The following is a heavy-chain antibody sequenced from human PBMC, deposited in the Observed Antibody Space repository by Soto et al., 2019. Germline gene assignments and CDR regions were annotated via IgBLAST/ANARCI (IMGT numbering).Heavy chain of an antibody. CDR2: IYYLGST. CDR1: GGSMSEYF. CDR3: PRDGYDGSGSPYPAY. V-gene: IGHV4-59*01. Sequence: PSQTLSLTCSVPGGSMSEYFWSWIRQSPGKGLEWIGYIYYLGSTDYNPSLKSRVTISVDTSKRQFSLRLTSVTAAETAVYYCPRDGYDGSGSPYPAYWGPGTQVTASS. D-gene: IGHD3-10*01. J-gene: IGHJ4*02.